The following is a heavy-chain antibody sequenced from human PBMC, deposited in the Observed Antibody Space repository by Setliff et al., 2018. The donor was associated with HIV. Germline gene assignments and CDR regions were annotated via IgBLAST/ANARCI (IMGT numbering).Heavy chain of an antibody. V-gene: IGHV4-34*01. D-gene: IGHD6-19*01. J-gene: IGHJ4*02. Sequence: KPSETLSLTCAVYGESFSDDYWSWIRQPPGKGLEWIGEINHSGSTNYNPSLRSRVSISVDTSKNQFSLRLSSVTAADTAVYYCARDPSSSGWSEGLYYFDSWGRGTLVTVSS. CDR3: ARDPSSSGWSEGLYYFDS. CDR1: GESFSDDY. CDR2: INHSGST.